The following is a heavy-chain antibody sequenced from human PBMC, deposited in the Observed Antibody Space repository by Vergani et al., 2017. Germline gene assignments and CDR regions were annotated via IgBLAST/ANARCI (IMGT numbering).Heavy chain of an antibody. CDR2: ISGSGGST. J-gene: IGHJ5*02. V-gene: IGHV3-23*01. CDR1: GFTFSSYA. CDR3: GKVLAPNQGWFDP. D-gene: IGHD3-3*01. Sequence: EVQLLESGGGLVQPGGSLRLSCAASGFTFSSYAMSWVRQAPGKGLEWVSAISGSGGSTYYADSVKGRFTISRDNSKNTLYLQMNSLRAEDTAVYYWGKVLAPNQGWFDPWGQGTLVTVAS.